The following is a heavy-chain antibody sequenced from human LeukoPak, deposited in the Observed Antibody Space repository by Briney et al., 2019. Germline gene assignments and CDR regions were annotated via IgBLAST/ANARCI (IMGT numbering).Heavy chain of an antibody. Sequence: SETLSLTCTVSGGSISSSSYYWGWIRQPPGKGLEWIGSIYYSGSTYYNPSLKSRVTISVDTSKNQFSLKLSSVTAADTAVYYCARSRSSWTTSFDYWGQGTLVTVSS. V-gene: IGHV4-39*01. CDR2: IYYSGST. J-gene: IGHJ4*02. CDR3: ARSRSSWTTSFDY. D-gene: IGHD6-13*01. CDR1: GGSISSSSYY.